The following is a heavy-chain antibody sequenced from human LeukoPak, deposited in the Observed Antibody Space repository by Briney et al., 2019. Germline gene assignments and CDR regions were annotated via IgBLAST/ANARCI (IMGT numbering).Heavy chain of an antibody. CDR1: GFTFSSYA. Sequence: GGSLRLSCAASGFTFSSYAMHWVRQAPGKGLEWVAVISYDGSNKYYADSVKGRFTISRDNSKNTLYPQMNSLRAEDTAVYYCARFLYNCSGGSCYFDYWGQGTLVTVSS. CDR2: ISYDGSNK. CDR3: ARFLYNCSGGSCYFDY. D-gene: IGHD2-15*01. V-gene: IGHV3-30*04. J-gene: IGHJ4*02.